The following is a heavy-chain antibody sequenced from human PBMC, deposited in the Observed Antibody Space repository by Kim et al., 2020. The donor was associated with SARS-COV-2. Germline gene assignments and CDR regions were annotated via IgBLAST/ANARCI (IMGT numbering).Heavy chain of an antibody. Sequence: GGSLRLSCSASGFNSGDHAMTWFRQAPRMGLEWVGLIRSTAYGATTEYAPSVKGRFIISRDESKNIVYLQMNSLKSEDTAVYYCSRGPIVTFYTYHGMDVWGQGTTVTVSS. CDR3: SRGPIVTFYTYHGMDV. D-gene: IGHD1-26*01. CDR2: IRSTAYGATT. V-gene: IGHV3-49*03. J-gene: IGHJ6*02. CDR1: GFNSGDHA.